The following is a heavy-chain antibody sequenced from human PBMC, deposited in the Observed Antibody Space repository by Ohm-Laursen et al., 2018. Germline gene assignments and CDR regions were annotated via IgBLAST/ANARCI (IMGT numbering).Heavy chain of an antibody. V-gene: IGHV1-46*01. J-gene: IGHJ4*02. CDR2: INPSGGST. Sequence: ASVKVSCKASGYTFTSYYMHWVRQAPGQGLEWMGIINPSGGSTSYAQKFQGRVTMTRDTSTSTVYMELSSLRSEDTAVYYCARAHYYPVLVVAAGLDYWGQGTLVTVSS. CDR1: GYTFTSYY. CDR3: ARAHYYPVLVVAAGLDY. D-gene: IGHD2-15*01.